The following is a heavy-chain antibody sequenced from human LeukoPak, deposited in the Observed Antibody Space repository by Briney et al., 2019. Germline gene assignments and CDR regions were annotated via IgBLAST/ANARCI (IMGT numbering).Heavy chain of an antibody. Sequence: SETLSLTCAVYGGSFSGYYWSWIRQPPGKGLEWIGEINHSGSTNYNPSLKSRVTISVDTSKTQFSLKLSSVTAADTAVYYCARREIVPFVGVWFDPWGQGTLVTVSS. V-gene: IGHV4-34*01. CDR1: GGSFSGYY. D-gene: IGHD2-2*01. J-gene: IGHJ5*02. CDR2: INHSGST. CDR3: ARREIVPFVGVWFDP.